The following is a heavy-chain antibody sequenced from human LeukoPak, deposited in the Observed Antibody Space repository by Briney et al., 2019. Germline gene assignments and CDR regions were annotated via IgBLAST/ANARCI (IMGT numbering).Heavy chain of an antibody. J-gene: IGHJ4*02. CDR1: GFTSSSYS. D-gene: IGHD4-17*01. V-gene: IGHV3-21*01. CDR3: ARESPSQYGDYGDY. Sequence: PGGSLRLSCAASGFTSSSYSMTWVRQAPGKGLEWVSSISSSSSYIYYADSVKGRFTISRDNAKNSLYLQMNSLRAEDTAVYYCARESPSQYGDYGDYWGQGTLVTVSS. CDR2: ISSSSSYI.